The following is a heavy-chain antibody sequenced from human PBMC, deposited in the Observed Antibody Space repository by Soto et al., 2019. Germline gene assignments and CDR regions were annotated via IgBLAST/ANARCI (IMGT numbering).Heavy chain of an antibody. D-gene: IGHD5-12*01. V-gene: IGHV3-30*18. CDR1: GFTFSSYG. CDR3: AKVGGYDDGPFDY. Sequence: QVQLVESGGGVVQPGRSLRLSCAASGFTFSSYGMHWVRQAPGKGLEWVAVISYEGSNKYYADSVKGRFTIARDNSKKTLYLQMNSLRAEDTAVYYCAKVGGYDDGPFDYWGQGTLVTVS. J-gene: IGHJ4*02. CDR2: ISYEGSNK.